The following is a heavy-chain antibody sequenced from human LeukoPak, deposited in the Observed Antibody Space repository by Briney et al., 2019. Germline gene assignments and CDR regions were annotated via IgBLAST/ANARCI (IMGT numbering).Heavy chain of an antibody. J-gene: IGHJ4*02. Sequence: SETLSLTCTVSGYSISNDYYWGWIRQPPGKGLEWIGSTYHSGGTYYNPSLKSRVTISLDTSKNPFSLKLSSVTAADTAVYFCARASGHNRNHGSDYWGQGTLVTVSS. CDR1: GYSISNDYY. D-gene: IGHD1-14*01. V-gene: IGHV4-38-2*02. CDR3: ARASGHNRNHGSDY. CDR2: TYHSGGT.